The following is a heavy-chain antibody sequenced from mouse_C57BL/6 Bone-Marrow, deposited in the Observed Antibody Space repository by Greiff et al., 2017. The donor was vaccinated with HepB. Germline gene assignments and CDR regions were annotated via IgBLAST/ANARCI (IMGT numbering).Heavy chain of an antibody. CDR1: GYAFSSSW. D-gene: IGHD1-1*01. CDR2: IYPGDGDT. CDR3: ARCSSPAWFAY. Sequence: QVHVKQSGPELVKPGASVKISCKASGYAFSSSWMNWVKQRPGKGLEWIGRIYPGDGDTNYNGKFKGKATLTADKSSSTAYMQLSSLTSEDSAVYFCARCSSPAWFAYWGQGTLVTVSA. J-gene: IGHJ3*01. V-gene: IGHV1-82*01.